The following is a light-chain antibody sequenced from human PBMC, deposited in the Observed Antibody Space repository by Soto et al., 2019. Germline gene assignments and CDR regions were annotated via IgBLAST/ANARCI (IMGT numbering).Light chain of an antibody. J-gene: IGKJ5*01. CDR2: EAS. Sequence: IQLTQSPSSLSPSIGDRVTITCRASQGISISLAWYQQKPGTAPKLLIYEASTLQSGVPSRFSGTGSGTDFTLTISRLQPEDFGTYYCQQLNVYPFTFGQGTRLEMK. CDR1: QGISIS. V-gene: IGKV1-9*01. CDR3: QQLNVYPFT.